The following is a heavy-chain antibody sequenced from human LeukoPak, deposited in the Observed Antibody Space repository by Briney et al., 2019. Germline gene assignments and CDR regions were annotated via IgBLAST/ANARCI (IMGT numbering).Heavy chain of an antibody. V-gene: IGHV1-2*02. D-gene: IGHD2-15*01. CDR1: GYTFTGYY. J-gene: IGHJ4*02. Sequence: ASVKVSCKASGYTFTGYYIHWVRQAPGQGLGWMGWINPNSGGTNSAQKFQGRVTMTRDTSISTAYMELSRLQSDDTAVYYCGWSPNTFYLDYWGQGTLVTVSS. CDR2: INPNSGGT. CDR3: GWSPNTFYLDY.